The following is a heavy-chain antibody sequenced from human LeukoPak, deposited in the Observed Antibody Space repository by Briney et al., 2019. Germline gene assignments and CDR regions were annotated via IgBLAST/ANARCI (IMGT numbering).Heavy chain of an antibody. Sequence: KPSETLSLTCAVSGFSVSTTYYWAWIRQPPGKGLEWIGSGHHSGSTYYNPSFKSRLSVSVDTSKNQFSLRLSSVTAADTAKFFCARHSGWIAATTTTIDWFDPWGQGILVTVSS. CDR1: GFSVSTTYY. V-gene: IGHV4-38-2*01. J-gene: IGHJ5*02. D-gene: IGHD5-24*01. CDR3: ARHSGWIAATTTTIDWFDP. CDR2: GHHSGST.